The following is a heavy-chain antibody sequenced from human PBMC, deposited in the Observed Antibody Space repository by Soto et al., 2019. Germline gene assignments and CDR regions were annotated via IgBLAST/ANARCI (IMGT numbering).Heavy chain of an antibody. Sequence: QVQLQQWGAGLLKPSETLSLTCAVYGESFSSYYYWTWIRQPPGKGLEWIGEIYHNGGTNYNPSLKSRVTVSEDTSKNQFSLKLTSVTAADTAVYYCARGSWSIRFEHWGQGSLVTVSS. CDR1: GESFSSYYY. CDR2: IYHNGGT. CDR3: ARGSWSIRFEH. V-gene: IGHV4-34*01. D-gene: IGHD1-20*01. J-gene: IGHJ5*02.